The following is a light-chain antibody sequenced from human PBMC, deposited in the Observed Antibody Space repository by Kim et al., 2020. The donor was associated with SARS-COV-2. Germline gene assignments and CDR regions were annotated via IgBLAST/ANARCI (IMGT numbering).Light chain of an antibody. CDR1: HLRTKS. J-gene: IGLJ1*01. V-gene: IGLV3-21*04. CDR3: QVWDASSNQYV. Sequence: SYELTQPPSVSVAPGKTASLACGGAHLRTKSVHWYQQKPGQAPVLVIYSNSARPSGIPERFSGSNSANTATLTISKVEAGDEADYYCQVWDASSNQYVFGAGTKVTVL. CDR2: SNS.